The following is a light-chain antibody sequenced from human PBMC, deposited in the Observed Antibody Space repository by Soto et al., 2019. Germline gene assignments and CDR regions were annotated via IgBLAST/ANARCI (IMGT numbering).Light chain of an antibody. CDR2: EVN. CDR1: SSDVGKYTF. Sequence: QSALTQAASVSGAPGQSITISCTGTSSDVGKYTFVSWYGQHPGKAPKLIIFEVNKRPSGVSNRFSGSKSGNTASLTISGLQAEDEANYYCCLYGGSNNYVVFGGGTKLTVL. J-gene: IGLJ2*01. V-gene: IGLV2-23*02. CDR3: CLYGGSNNYVV.